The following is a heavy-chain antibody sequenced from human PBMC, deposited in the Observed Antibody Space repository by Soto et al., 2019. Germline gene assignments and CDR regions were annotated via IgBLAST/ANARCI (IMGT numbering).Heavy chain of an antibody. V-gene: IGHV1-18*01. CDR1: GYTFTSYG. CDR3: ARVGTGTREVYYGMDV. J-gene: IGHJ6*02. CDR2: ISAYNGNT. Sequence: XSVKVSYNASGYTFTSYGISLVRHTPGQGLEWMGWISAYNGNTNYAQKLQGRVTMTTDTSTSTAYMELRSLRSDDTAVYYCARVGTGTREVYYGMDVWGQGTTVTVSS. D-gene: IGHD1-7*01.